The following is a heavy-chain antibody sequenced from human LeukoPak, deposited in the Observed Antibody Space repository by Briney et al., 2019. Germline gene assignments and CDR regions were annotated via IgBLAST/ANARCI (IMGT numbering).Heavy chain of an antibody. J-gene: IGHJ3*02. D-gene: IGHD2-15*01. Sequence: SETLSLTCTVSGCSISSYYLSWIRQPPGKGLEWIGYIYYSGTTNYNPSLKSRVTIPVDTSKNQFSLRLSSVTAADTAVYYCARGYCSGGNCYSPSFDIWGQGTMVTVSS. CDR2: IYYSGTT. V-gene: IGHV4-59*08. CDR3: ARGYCSGGNCYSPSFDI. CDR1: GCSISSYY.